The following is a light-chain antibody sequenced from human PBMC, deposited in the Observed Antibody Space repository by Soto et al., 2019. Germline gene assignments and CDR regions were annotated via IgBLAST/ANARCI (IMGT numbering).Light chain of an antibody. J-gene: IGKJ1*01. CDR2: GAS. V-gene: IGKV3-15*01. CDR1: QSVSSN. Sequence: EMWMSQCPATLSVSPGERATLSCRASQSVSSNLAWYQQKPGQAPRLLIYGASTRATGIPARFSGSGSGTEFTLTISRLQSEDFAVYYCQQYNNWPPRTFGQGTKVDSK. CDR3: QQYNNWPPRT.